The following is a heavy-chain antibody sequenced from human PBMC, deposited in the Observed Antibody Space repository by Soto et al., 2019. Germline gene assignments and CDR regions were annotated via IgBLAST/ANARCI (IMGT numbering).Heavy chain of an antibody. V-gene: IGHV3-23*01. CDR3: AKDIVVVPAAGDCFDP. J-gene: IGHJ5*02. Sequence: EVQLLESGGGLVQPGGSLRLPCAASGFTFSNYAMSWVRQAPGKGLEWVSSISGSSGSTYYADSVKGRFTISRDNSKNTLYLQMNSLRAEDTAVYYCAKDIVVVPAAGDCFDPWGQGTLVTVSS. CDR2: ISGSSGST. D-gene: IGHD2-2*01. CDR1: GFTFSNYA.